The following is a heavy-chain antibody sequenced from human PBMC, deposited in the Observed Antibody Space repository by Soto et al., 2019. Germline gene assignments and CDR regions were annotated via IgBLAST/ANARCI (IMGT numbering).Heavy chain of an antibody. Sequence: SETLSLTCTVSGGSISSGGYYWSWIRQHPGKGLEWIGYIYNSGSSYHNPSLKSRVTISVDTSQNQFSLKLNSVTAADTAVYYCARDRWGYGGNRRAFDIWGQGTMVTVSS. CDR3: ARDRWGYGGNRRAFDI. D-gene: IGHD2-15*01. V-gene: IGHV4-31*03. CDR1: GGSISSGGYY. J-gene: IGHJ3*02. CDR2: IYNSGSS.